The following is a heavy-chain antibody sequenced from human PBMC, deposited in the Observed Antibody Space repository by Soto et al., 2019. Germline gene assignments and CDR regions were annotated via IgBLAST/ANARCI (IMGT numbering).Heavy chain of an antibody. D-gene: IGHD1-26*01. CDR2: ISAYNGNT. Sequence: GVSVKVSCKASGYTFTSYCLTWVRQAPGQGLEWMGWISAYNGNTNYAQKLQGRVTMTTDTSTSTAYMELRSLRSDDTAVCYCARIVGADRRWFDPWGQGTLVTVSS. J-gene: IGHJ5*02. CDR1: GYTFTSYC. CDR3: ARIVGADRRWFDP. V-gene: IGHV1-18*01.